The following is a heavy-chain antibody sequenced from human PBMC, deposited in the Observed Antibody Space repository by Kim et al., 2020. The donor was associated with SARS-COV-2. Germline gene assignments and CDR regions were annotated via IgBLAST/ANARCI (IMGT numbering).Heavy chain of an antibody. CDR3: ARDPENDSSGYLSIL. Sequence: QKFQGRVTITADESTSTAYMELSSLRSEDTAVYYCARDPENDSSGYLSILWGQGTLVTVSS. V-gene: IGHV1-69*01. D-gene: IGHD3-22*01. J-gene: IGHJ4*02.